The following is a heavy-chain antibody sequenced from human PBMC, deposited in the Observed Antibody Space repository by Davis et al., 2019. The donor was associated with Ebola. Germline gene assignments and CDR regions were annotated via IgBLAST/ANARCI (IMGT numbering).Heavy chain of an antibody. D-gene: IGHD6-13*01. CDR2: LRSKANSYAT. Sequence: GGSLRLSCAASGFTFSDYYMSWVRQASGKGLEWVGRLRSKANSYATAYAASVKGRFTISRDDSKNTAYLQMNSLKTEDTAVYYCTSRYSSTNDYWGQGTLVTVSS. V-gene: IGHV3-73*01. J-gene: IGHJ4*02. CDR3: TSRYSSTNDY. CDR1: GFTFSDYY.